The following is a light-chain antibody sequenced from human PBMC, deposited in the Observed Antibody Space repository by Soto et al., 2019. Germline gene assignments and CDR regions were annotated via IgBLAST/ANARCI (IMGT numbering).Light chain of an antibody. CDR3: GTWDNHFWV. V-gene: IGLV1-51*01. Sequence: QSVLTQPPSVSAAPGQKVTSSCSGSSSNIGNNYVSWYQHLPGTAPKLLIYDNDKRPSGIPDRFSGSKSGTSATLGITGLQTGDEADYYCGTWDNHFWVFGGGTKLTVL. J-gene: IGLJ3*02. CDR2: DND. CDR1: SSNIGNNY.